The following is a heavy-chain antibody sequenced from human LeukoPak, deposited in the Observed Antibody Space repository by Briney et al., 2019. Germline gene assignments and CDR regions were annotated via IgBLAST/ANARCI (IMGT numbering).Heavy chain of an antibody. Sequence: SETLSLTCTVSGGSIRSYYWTWIRQPAGKGLEWIGRIYTSGSTNYNPSLKSRVTMSVDTSKNQFSLKLSSVTAADTAVYYCARDENYGDYVMYDAFDIWGQGTMVTVSS. CDR1: GGSIRSYY. D-gene: IGHD4-17*01. CDR2: IYTSGST. V-gene: IGHV4-4*07. CDR3: ARDENYGDYVMYDAFDI. J-gene: IGHJ3*02.